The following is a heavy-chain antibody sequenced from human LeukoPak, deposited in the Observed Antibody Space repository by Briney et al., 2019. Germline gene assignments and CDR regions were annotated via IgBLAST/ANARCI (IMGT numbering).Heavy chain of an antibody. D-gene: IGHD2-15*01. Sequence: GASVKVSCKASGYTFTSYGISWVRQAPGQGLEWMGWISAYNGNTNYARKLQGRVTMTTDTSTSTAYMELRSLRSDDTAVYYCARDWVSCSGGSCYSYYYYYGMDVWGQGTTVTVSS. CDR3: ARDWVSCSGGSCYSYYYYYGMDV. CDR2: ISAYNGNT. J-gene: IGHJ6*02. CDR1: GYTFTSYG. V-gene: IGHV1-18*01.